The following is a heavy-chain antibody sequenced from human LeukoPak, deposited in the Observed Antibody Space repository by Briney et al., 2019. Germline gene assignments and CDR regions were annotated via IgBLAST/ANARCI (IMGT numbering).Heavy chain of an antibody. CDR2: INHSGST. CDR3: ARGPVNAVFGAYYFGY. CDR1: GGSFSGYY. J-gene: IGHJ4*02. V-gene: IGHV4-34*01. D-gene: IGHD3-3*01. Sequence: SETLSLTCAVYGGSFSGYYWSWIRQPPGKGLEWIGEINHSGSTNYNPSLKSRVTISVDTSKNQFSLKLSSVTAADTAVYYCARGPVNAVFGAYYFGYWGQGTLVTVSS.